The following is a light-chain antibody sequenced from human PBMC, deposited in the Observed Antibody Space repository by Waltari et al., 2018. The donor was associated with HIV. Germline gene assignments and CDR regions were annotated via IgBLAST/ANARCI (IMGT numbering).Light chain of an antibody. V-gene: IGKV1-12*01. CDR2: AAS. J-gene: IGKJ3*01. CDR3: QQANSFPFT. CDR1: RGISTW. Sequence: DIQMTQFPSSVSASVGDGVTTLFRASRGISTWLAWYQQKPGNAPKVLLYAASSLQSGVPSRFNGSGSGTDFTLTISSLQPEDCATYYCQQANSFPFTFGPGTKVDIK.